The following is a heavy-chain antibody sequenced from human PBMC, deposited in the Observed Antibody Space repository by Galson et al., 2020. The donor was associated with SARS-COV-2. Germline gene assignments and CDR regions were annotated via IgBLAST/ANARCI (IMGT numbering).Heavy chain of an antibody. CDR2: ISSSGSTI. D-gene: IGHD2-2*01. V-gene: IGHV3-11*01. Sequence: GESLKISCAASGFTFSDYYMSWIRQAPGKGLEWVSYISSSGSTIYYADSVKGRFTISRDNAKNSLYLQMNSLRAEDTAVYYCARERYQLLPYYYGMDVWGQGTTVTVSS. CDR1: GFTFSDYY. J-gene: IGHJ6*02. CDR3: ARERYQLLPYYYGMDV.